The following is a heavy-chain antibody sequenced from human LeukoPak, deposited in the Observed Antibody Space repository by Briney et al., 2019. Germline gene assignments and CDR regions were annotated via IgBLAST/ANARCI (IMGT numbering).Heavy chain of an antibody. D-gene: IGHD3-16*02. CDR2: IDSDGSST. J-gene: IGHJ6*02. Sequence: GGSLRLSCAASGFSFTSYWMHWVRQAPGKGLVWVSRIDSDGSSTTYADSVKGRFTISRDNAKNTLYLQMNSLRAEDTAVYYCARDRGYSMDVWGQGTTVTVSS. CDR3: ARDRGYSMDV. V-gene: IGHV3-74*01. CDR1: GFSFTSYW.